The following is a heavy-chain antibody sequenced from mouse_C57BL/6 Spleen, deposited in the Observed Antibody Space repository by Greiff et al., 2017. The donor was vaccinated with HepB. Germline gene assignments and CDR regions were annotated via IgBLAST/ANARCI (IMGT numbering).Heavy chain of an antibody. CDR2: IDPETGGT. V-gene: IGHV1-15*01. D-gene: IGHD4-1*02. J-gene: IGHJ2*01. CDR1: GYTFTDYE. CDR3: TRSSMVNWGY. Sequence: QVQLKESGAELVRPGASVTLSCKASGYTFTDYEMHWVKQTPVHGLEWIGAIDPETGGTAYNQKFKGKAILTADKSSSTAYMELRSLTSEDSAVYYCTRSSMVNWGYWGQGTTLTVSS.